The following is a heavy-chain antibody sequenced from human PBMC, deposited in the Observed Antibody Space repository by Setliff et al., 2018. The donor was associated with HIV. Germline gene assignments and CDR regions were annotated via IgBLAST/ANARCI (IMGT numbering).Heavy chain of an antibody. CDR2: ISASNGNT. J-gene: IGHJ6*03. D-gene: IGHD4-17*01. V-gene: IGHV1-18*01. Sequence: GASVKVSCKASGYIFSTYGISWVRQAPGQGLEWMGWISASNGNTHYAQKVQGRVTLTTDTSTNTAYMELRSLRSDDAAVYYCAKTTAQPHYYYYVDVWGKGTTVTVSS. CDR1: GYIFSTYG. CDR3: AKTTAQPHYYYYVDV.